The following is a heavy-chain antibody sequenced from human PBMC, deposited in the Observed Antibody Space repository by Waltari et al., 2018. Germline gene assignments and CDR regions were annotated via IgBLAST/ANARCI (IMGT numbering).Heavy chain of an antibody. J-gene: IGHJ1*01. V-gene: IGHV3-23*03. D-gene: IGHD3-16*01. CDR2: IYSGGST. Sequence: VQLLESGGGLVQPGGSLRLSCAASGFTFSSYAMSWVRQAPGKGLEWVSVIYSGGSTYYADSVKGRFTISRDNSKNTLYLQMNSLRAEDTAVYYCAKDGGWRGRGFQHWGQGTLVTVSS. CDR1: GFTFSSYA. CDR3: AKDGGWRGRGFQH.